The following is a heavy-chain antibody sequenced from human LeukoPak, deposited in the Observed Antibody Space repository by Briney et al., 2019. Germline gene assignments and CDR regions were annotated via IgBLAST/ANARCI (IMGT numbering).Heavy chain of an antibody. J-gene: IGHJ4*02. CDR1: GFTFHSHS. Sequence: GGSLRLSCAASGFTFHSHSMNWVRQAPGKGLEWVSSISMTSSYIYYADSVKGRFTTSRDNAKNSLYLHMNSLRAEDTAVYYCARVAGYSGYEPGYFEDWGQGTLVTVSS. D-gene: IGHD5-12*01. CDR3: ARVAGYSGYEPGYFED. V-gene: IGHV3-21*01. CDR2: ISMTSSYI.